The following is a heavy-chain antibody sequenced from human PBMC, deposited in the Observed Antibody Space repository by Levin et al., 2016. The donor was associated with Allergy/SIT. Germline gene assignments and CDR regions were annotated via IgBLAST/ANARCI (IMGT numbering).Heavy chain of an antibody. Sequence: WVRQAPGQGLERMGWISAYNGNTNYAQKLQGRVTMTTDTSTSTAYMELRSLRSDDTAVYYCARLDCSSTSCLDAFDIWGQGTMVTVSS. CDR2: ISAYNGNT. D-gene: IGHD2-2*01. CDR3: ARLDCSSTSCLDAFDI. V-gene: IGHV1-18*01. J-gene: IGHJ3*02.